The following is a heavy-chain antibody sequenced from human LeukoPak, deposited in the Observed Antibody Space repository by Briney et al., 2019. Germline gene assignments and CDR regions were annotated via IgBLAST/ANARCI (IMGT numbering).Heavy chain of an antibody. Sequence: SETLSLTCTVYGGSFSGYYWSWIRQPPGKGLEWIGEINHSGSTNYNPSLKSRVTISVDTSKNQFSLKLSSVTAADTAVYYCARARGVVTTPKYYYYYGMDVWGQGTTVTVSS. J-gene: IGHJ6*02. V-gene: IGHV4-34*01. CDR1: GGSFSGYY. D-gene: IGHD4-4*01. CDR2: INHSGST. CDR3: ARARGVVTTPKYYYYYGMDV.